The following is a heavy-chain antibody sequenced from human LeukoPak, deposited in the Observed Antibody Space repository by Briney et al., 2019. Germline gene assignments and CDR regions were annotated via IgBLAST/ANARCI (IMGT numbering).Heavy chain of an antibody. CDR1: GFTFSSYA. V-gene: IGHV3-64D*06. J-gene: IGHJ4*02. CDR2: ISSNGDST. CDR3: VKCCYAGPFGFFDY. Sequence: AGGSLRLSCSASGFTFSSYAMHWVRQAPGKGLESVSIISSNGDSTYYADSVKGRFTISRDNSKNTLYLQMSSLRAEDTAVYYCVKCCYAGPFGFFDYWGQGTLVTVSS. D-gene: IGHD2-2*01.